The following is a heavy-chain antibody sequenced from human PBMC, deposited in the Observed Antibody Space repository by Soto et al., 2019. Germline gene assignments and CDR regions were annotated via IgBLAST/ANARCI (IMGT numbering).Heavy chain of an antibody. J-gene: IGHJ5*02. CDR1: GFTFGSYA. CDR2: ISSSGDSA. D-gene: IGHD5-18*01. CDR3: AKSDTALSYAFDP. Sequence: EVQLLESGGDLVQPGGSLRLSCAASGFTFGSYAMIWVRQAPGKGLVWVSTISSSGDSAYYADSVKGRFTVSRDNSMNTLYIQINSLRAEDTAVYYFAKSDTALSYAFDPWGQGTVISVSS. V-gene: IGHV3-23*01.